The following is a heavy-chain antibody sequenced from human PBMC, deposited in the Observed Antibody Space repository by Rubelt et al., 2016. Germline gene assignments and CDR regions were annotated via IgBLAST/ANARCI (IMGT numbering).Heavy chain of an antibody. V-gene: IGHV1-2*06. CDR1: GYTFTSYG. J-gene: IGHJ4*02. D-gene: IGHD6-6*01. Sequence: QVQLVQSGAEVKKPGASVKVSCKASGYTFTSYGVSWVRQAPGQGLEWMGRINPNSGGTNHAQNFQGRVTMTRDTSINTAYMELSRLRSDDTAVYYCARGMYSSSFTIDYWGQGTLVTVSS. CDR3: ARGMYSSSFTIDY. CDR2: INPNSGGT.